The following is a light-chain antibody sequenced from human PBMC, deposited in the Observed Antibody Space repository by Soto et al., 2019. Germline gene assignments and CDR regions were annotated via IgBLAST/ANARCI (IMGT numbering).Light chain of an antibody. CDR2: GAS. V-gene: IGKV3-20*01. Sequence: EIVLTQSPGTLSLSPGARAPLSCRARQSVIDNYLAWYQQKPGQAPRLIFYGASTRATGIPDRFRGSVSGTSVSLPSSRLEPEEFEVYYCQQYGSSPRITFGPGTKVDIK. J-gene: IGKJ3*01. CDR3: QQYGSSPRIT. CDR1: QSVIDNY.